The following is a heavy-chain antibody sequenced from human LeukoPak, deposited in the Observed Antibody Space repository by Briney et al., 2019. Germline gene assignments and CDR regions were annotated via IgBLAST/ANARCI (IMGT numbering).Heavy chain of an antibody. CDR1: GFTVSINY. J-gene: IGHJ5*02. V-gene: IGHV3-53*01. D-gene: IGHD6-13*01. CDR3: AGGTPGIAAAVDP. Sequence: GGSLRLSCAASGFTVSINYMSWVRQAPGKGLEWVSVLYRGGTSYYTDSVKGRFTISRDNSKNTLFLQMNSLRVEDTAVYYCAGGTPGIAAAVDPWGQGTLVTVSS. CDR2: LYRGGTS.